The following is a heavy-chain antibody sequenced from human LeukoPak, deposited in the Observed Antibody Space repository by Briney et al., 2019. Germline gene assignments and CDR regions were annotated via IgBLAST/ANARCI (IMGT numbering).Heavy chain of an antibody. Sequence: ASVKVSCKASGGTFSSYAISWVRQAPGQGLEWMGGIIPIFGTANYAHKFQGRVTITTDESTSTAYMELSSLRSEDTAVYYCARDGLRYFDWLSAGNWFDPWGRGTLVTVSS. CDR3: ARDGLRYFDWLSAGNWFDP. V-gene: IGHV1-69*05. D-gene: IGHD3-9*01. CDR2: IIPIFGTA. J-gene: IGHJ5*02. CDR1: GGTFSSYA.